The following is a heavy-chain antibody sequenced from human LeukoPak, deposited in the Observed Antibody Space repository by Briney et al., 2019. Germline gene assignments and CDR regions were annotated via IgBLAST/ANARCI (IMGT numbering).Heavy chain of an antibody. CDR3: ARSPDYSNYQGDWFDP. V-gene: IGHV4-34*01. J-gene: IGHJ5*02. CDR1: GGSFSGYY. Sequence: PSETLSLTCAVYGGSFSGYYWSWIRQPPGEGLEWIGEINRSGSTNYNPSLKSRVTMSVDTSKKEFSLKLTSVTAADTAVYYCARSPDYSNYQGDWFDPWGQGTLVTVSS. D-gene: IGHD4-11*01. CDR2: INRSGST.